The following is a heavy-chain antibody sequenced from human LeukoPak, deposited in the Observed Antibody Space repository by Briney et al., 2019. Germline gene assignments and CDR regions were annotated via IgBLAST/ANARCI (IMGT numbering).Heavy chain of an antibody. J-gene: IGHJ5*02. CDR3: ARDYCDSSGYPPPNWFDP. CDR2: IILIFGTA. CDR1: GGTFSSYA. Sequence: SVKVSCKASGGTFSSYAISWVRQAPGQGLEWMGRIILIFGTANYAQKFQGRVTITTDESTSTAYMELSSLRSEDTAVYYCARDYCDSSGYPPPNWFDPWGQGTLVTVSS. D-gene: IGHD3-22*01. V-gene: IGHV1-69*05.